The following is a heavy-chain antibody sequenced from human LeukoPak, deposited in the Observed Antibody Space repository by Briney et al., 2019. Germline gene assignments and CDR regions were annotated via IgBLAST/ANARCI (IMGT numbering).Heavy chain of an antibody. CDR3: AREGGPYRPLDY. V-gene: IGHV4-4*02. CDR2: VNPQGST. J-gene: IGHJ4*02. Sequence: PSETLSLTCGVSGGSITSTNYWTWVRQPPGKGLEWIGEVNPQGSTNYNPSLMGRVAISVDMSENHISLQFTSVTAPDTAVYYCAREGGPYRPLDYSGQGTLVTVSS. CDR1: GGSITSTNY.